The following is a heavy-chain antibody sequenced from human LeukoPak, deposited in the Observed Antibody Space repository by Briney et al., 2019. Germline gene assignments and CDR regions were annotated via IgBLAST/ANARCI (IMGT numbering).Heavy chain of an antibody. Sequence: GGSLRLSCAASAFTFSNAWMSWVRHAPGEGLGWVGRIKSKTDGGTTDYAAPVKGRFTITRADSKNTLYLQMNRLKTEETSVYYCNTNPYEGFDYWGQGTLVTVSS. CDR3: NTNPYEGFDY. D-gene: IGHD3-3*01. V-gene: IGHV3-15*01. CDR2: IKSKTDGGTT. CDR1: AFTFSNAW. J-gene: IGHJ4*02.